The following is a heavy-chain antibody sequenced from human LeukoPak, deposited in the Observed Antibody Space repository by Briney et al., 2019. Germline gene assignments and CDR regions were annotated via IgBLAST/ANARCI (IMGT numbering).Heavy chain of an antibody. CDR2: ISGSGDYT. D-gene: IGHD2-21*02. CDR1: GFTFSSYA. J-gene: IGHJ6*02. CDR3: ARVLGDYYYYYGMDV. V-gene: IGHV3-23*01. Sequence: PGGSLRLSCAASGFTFSSYAMSWVRQAPGKGLEWVSSISGSGDYTYNADSMRGRFTISRDNSKNTLYLQMNSLRAEDTAVYYCARVLGDYYYYYGMDVWGQGTTVTVSS.